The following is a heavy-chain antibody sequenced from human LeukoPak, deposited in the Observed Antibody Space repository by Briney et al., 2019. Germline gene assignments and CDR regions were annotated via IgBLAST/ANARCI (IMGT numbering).Heavy chain of an antibody. V-gene: IGHV4-34*01. D-gene: IGHD3-10*01. CDR1: GGSFSGYY. J-gene: IGHJ4*01. Sequence: SETLSLTCAVYGGSFSGYYWSWIRQPPGKGLEWVGEINHSGSTNYNPSLKSRVTISVDTSKNQFSLKLSSVTAADTAVYYCARVGADGSGFLFDYWGQGTLVTVSS. CDR3: ARVGADGSGFLFDY. CDR2: INHSGST.